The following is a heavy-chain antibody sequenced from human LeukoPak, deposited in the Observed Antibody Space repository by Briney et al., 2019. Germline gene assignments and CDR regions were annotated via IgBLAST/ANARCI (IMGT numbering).Heavy chain of an antibody. CDR2: IRESGRDT. CDR1: GFTFSSYA. Sequence: GGSLRLSCAASGFTFSSYAMSWVRQAPGKGLEWVSAIRESGRDTYYTDSVKARFTISRDNSRDTLYLQMNSLRAEDTAVYYCAKVGSGWFFDYWGQGTLVTVSS. CDR3: AKVGSGWFFDY. D-gene: IGHD6-19*01. J-gene: IGHJ4*02. V-gene: IGHV3-23*01.